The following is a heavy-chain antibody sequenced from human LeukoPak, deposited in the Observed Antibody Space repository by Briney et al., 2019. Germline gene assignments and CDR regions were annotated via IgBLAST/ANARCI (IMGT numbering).Heavy chain of an antibody. V-gene: IGHV3-23*01. CDR2: ISGSGGST. J-gene: IGHJ5*02. D-gene: IGHD5-18*01. CDR3: AKRTYSYGNNWFDP. Sequence: GGSLRLSCAASGFTFSSYAMSWVHQAPGKGLEWVSAISGSGGSTHYADSVKGRFTISRDNSKNTLYLQMNSLRAEDTAVYYCAKRTYSYGNNWFDPWGQGTLVTVSS. CDR1: GFTFSSYA.